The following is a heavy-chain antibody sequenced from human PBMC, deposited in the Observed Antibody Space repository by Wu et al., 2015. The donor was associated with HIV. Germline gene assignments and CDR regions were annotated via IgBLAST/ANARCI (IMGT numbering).Heavy chain of an antibody. CDR3: ARLLSGSQIDY. CDR1: GGSFSGYY. V-gene: IGHV4-34*02. J-gene: IGHJ4*02. D-gene: IGHD3-10*01. CDR2: ISHSGST. Sequence: QVQLQQWGVGLLKPSETLSLTCAVYGGSFSGYYWTWIRQSPGKGLEWIGEISHSGSTHYKPSLQSRVTISVDTSKKQFSLKLNSVTAADTAIYYCARLLSGSQIDYWGQGTLVTVSS.